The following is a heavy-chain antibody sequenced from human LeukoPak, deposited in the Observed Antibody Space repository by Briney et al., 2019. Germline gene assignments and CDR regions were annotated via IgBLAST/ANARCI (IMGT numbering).Heavy chain of an antibody. CDR2: IIPIFGTA. CDR3: ARDGSGYYY. CDR1: GYTFTSYG. V-gene: IGHV1-69*05. D-gene: IGHD3-22*01. Sequence: ASVKVSCKASGYTFTSYGISWVRQAPGQGLEWMGGIIPIFGTANYAQKFQGRVTITTDESTSTAYMELSSLRSEDTAVYYCARDGSGYYYWGQGTLVTVSS. J-gene: IGHJ4*02.